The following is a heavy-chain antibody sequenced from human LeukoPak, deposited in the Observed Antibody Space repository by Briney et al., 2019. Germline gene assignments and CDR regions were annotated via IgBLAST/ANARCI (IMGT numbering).Heavy chain of an antibody. D-gene: IGHD1-26*01. CDR2: ISSASNYI. J-gene: IGHJ4*02. Sequence: PGGSLRLSCAASGFTFSSYTMNWVRQAPGKGLEWVSSISSASNYIYYADSVKGRFTVSRDNAKNSLHLQMNSLRAEDTAVYYCAGTTPGSYSDYWGQGTLVTVSS. CDR1: GFTFSSYT. V-gene: IGHV3-21*01. CDR3: AGTTPGSYSDY.